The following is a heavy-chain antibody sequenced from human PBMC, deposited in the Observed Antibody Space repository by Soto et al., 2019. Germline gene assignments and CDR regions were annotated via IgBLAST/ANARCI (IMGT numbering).Heavy chain of an antibody. D-gene: IGHD3-22*01. CDR2: IYYSGST. CDR1: GGSISSYY. CDR3: ARTDSSGYYYQE. Sequence: QVQLQESGPGLVKPSETLSLTCTVSGGSISSYYWSWIRQPPGKGLEWIGYIYYSGSTNYNPSLKSRVTISVDTSKNQFSLKLSSVTAADTAVYYCARTDSSGYYYQEWGQGTLVTVSS. J-gene: IGHJ4*02. V-gene: IGHV4-59*01.